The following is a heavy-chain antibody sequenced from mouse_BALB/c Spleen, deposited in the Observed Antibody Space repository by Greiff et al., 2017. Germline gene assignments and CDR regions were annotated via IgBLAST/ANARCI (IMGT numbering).Heavy chain of an antibody. CDR1: GFTFSSFG. CDR2: ISSGSSTI. Sequence: EVHLVESGGGLVQPGGSRKLSCAASGFTFSSFGMHWVRQAPEKGLEWVAYISSGSSTIYYADTVKGRFTISRDNPKNTLFLQMTSLRSEDTAMYYCARGGDSSGWFAYWGQGTLVTVSA. V-gene: IGHV5-17*02. D-gene: IGHD3-2*01. J-gene: IGHJ3*01. CDR3: ARGGDSSGWFAY.